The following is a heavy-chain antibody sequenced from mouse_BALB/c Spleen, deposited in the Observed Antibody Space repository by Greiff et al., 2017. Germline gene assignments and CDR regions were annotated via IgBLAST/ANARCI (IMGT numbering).Heavy chain of an antibody. D-gene: IGHD2-1*01. J-gene: IGHJ4*01. CDR1: GYTFTSYV. V-gene: IGHV1-14*01. CDR3: AREGVYYGNSYAMDY. Sequence: EVQLQESGPELVKPGASVKMSCKASGYTFTSYVMHWVKQKPGQGLEWIGYINPYNDGTKYNEKFKGKATLTSEKSSSTAYMELSSLTSEDSAVFYCAREGVYYGNSYAMDYWGQGTSVTVSS. CDR2: INPYNDGT.